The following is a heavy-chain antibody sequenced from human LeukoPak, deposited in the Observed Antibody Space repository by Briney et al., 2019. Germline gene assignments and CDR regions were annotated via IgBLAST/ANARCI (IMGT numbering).Heavy chain of an antibody. J-gene: IGHJ6*02. CDR2: ISGGST. CDR3: ARPRGNYYYGMDV. D-gene: IGHD3-10*01. CDR1: GFTVSSNE. V-gene: IGHV3-38-3*01. Sequence: GGSLRLSCAASGFTVSSNEMSWVRQAPGKGLEWVSSISGGSTYYADSRKGRFTISRDNAKNSLYLQMNSLRAEDTAVYYCARPRGNYYYGMDVWGQGTTVTVSS.